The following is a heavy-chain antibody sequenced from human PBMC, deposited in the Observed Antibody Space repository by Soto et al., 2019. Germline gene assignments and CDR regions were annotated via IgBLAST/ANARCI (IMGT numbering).Heavy chain of an antibody. V-gene: IGHV4-34*01. CDR1: GGSFSGYY. Sequence: QVQLQQWGAGLLKPSETLSLTCAVYGGSFSGYYWSWIRQPPGKGLEWIGEINHSGSTNYNPSLKSRVTISVNTSKNQSSLKLSSVTAADTAVYYCARDGYSYGYSWFDPWGQGTLVTVSS. CDR3: ARDGYSYGYSWFDP. D-gene: IGHD5-18*01. CDR2: INHSGST. J-gene: IGHJ5*02.